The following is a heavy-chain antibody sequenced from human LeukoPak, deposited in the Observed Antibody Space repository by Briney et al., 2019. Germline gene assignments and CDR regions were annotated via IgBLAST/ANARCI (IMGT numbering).Heavy chain of an antibody. CDR3: ARLTGYFRGVDY. Sequence: PGGSLRLSCAASGFTFSSYAMSWVRQAPGKGLEWVSAISGSGGSRYYADSVKGRFTISRDNSKNTLYLQMNSLRAEDTAVYYCARLTGYFRGVDYWGQGTLVTVSS. CDR1: GFTFSSYA. D-gene: IGHD3-9*01. J-gene: IGHJ4*02. CDR2: ISGSGGSR. V-gene: IGHV3-23*01.